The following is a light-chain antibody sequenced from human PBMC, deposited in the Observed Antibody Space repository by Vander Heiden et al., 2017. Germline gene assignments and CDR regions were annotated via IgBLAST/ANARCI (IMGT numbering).Light chain of an antibody. V-gene: IGKV1-33*01. CDR2: DAS. Sequence: DIQMTQSPSSLSASVGDRVTITCQASQDITNYLNRYQQKPGKAPKLLIYDASNLETGVPSRFSGSGSGTHFTLTISSLQPEDIATYYCQQYDDVPITFGQGTRLEIK. J-gene: IGKJ5*01. CDR3: QQYDDVPIT. CDR1: QDITNY.